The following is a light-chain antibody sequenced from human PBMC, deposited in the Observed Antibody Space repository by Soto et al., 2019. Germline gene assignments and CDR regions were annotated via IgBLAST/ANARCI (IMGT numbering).Light chain of an antibody. CDR3: SSYAGSNNLV. J-gene: IGLJ3*02. V-gene: IGLV2-8*01. Sequence: QSALTQPPSASGSPGQSVTISCTGTSSDVGGYNYVSWYQQHPGKAPKLMIYEVSKRPSGVPDRFYGSKSGNTASPTVSGHQPEDEADYYGSSYAGSNNLVFGGGTKLTVL. CDR2: EVS. CDR1: SSDVGGYNY.